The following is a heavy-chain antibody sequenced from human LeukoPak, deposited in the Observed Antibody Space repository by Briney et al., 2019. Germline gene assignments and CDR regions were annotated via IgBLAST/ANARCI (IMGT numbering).Heavy chain of an antibody. Sequence: SVKVSCKASGGTFSSYTISWVRQAPGQGLEWMGRIIPILGIANYAQKFQGRVTITADKSTSTAYMELSSLRSEDTAVYYCARGGVGPNRFDYWGQGTLVSVSS. CDR3: ARGGVGPNRFDY. V-gene: IGHV1-69*02. D-gene: IGHD3-16*01. J-gene: IGHJ4*02. CDR2: IIPILGIA. CDR1: GGTFSSYT.